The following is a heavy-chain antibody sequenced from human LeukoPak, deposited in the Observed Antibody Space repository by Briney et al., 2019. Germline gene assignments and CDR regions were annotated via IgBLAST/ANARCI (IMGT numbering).Heavy chain of an antibody. CDR2: ISAYNGNT. CDR1: GYTFTSYG. D-gene: IGHD2-2*02. V-gene: IGHV1-18*01. J-gene: IGHJ4*02. CDR3: ARVNRCSSTSCYTGDFDY. Sequence: GASVKVSCKASGYTFTSYGISWVRQAPGQGLEWMGWISAYNGNTNYAQKLQGRVTMTTDTSTSTAYMELRSLRSDDTAVYYCARVNRCSSTSCYTGDFDYRGQGTLVTVSS.